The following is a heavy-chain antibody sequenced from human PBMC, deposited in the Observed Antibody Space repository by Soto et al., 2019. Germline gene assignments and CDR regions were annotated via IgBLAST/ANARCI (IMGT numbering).Heavy chain of an antibody. CDR1: GGTFSSYT. Sequence: QVQLVQSGAEVKKPGSSVKVSCKASGGTFSSYTISWVRQAPGQGLEWMGRIIPILGIANYAQKFQGRVTITADKSTSTAYMELSSLRSEDTAVYYCARDHGGYSYGRPFDYCGQGTLVTVSS. D-gene: IGHD5-18*01. CDR2: IIPILGIA. V-gene: IGHV1-69*08. CDR3: ARDHGGYSYGRPFDY. J-gene: IGHJ4*02.